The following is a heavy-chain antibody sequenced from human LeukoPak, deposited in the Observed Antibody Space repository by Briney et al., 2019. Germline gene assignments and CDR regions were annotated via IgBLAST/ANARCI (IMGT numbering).Heavy chain of an antibody. D-gene: IGHD3-22*01. J-gene: IGHJ3*02. CDR3: ARGDYYDSSGFYHDAFDI. CDR1: GFTFGDYA. V-gene: IGHV3-7*01. CDR2: IKQDGSEK. Sequence: PGGSLRLSCTASGFTFGDYAMTWVRQAPGKGLEWVANIKQDGSEKYYVDSVKGRFTISRDNAKNSLYLQMNSLRAEDTAVYYCARGDYYDSSGFYHDAFDIWGQGTMVTVSS.